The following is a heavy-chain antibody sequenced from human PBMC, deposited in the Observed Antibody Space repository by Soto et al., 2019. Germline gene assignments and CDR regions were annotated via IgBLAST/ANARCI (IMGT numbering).Heavy chain of an antibody. CDR2: SRNKATSYTT. J-gene: IGHJ1*01. D-gene: IGHD6-19*01. CDR3: AKGVPGIAVAGTGYFQH. CDR1: GFIFSDHY. Sequence: PGGSLRLSCAVSGFIFSDHYMDWVRQAPGKGLEWVGRSRNKATSYTTGYAASVEGRFTISRDDSKNSLYLQMNSLKTEDTAVYYCAKGVPGIAVAGTGYFQHWGQGTLVTVSS. V-gene: IGHV3-72*01.